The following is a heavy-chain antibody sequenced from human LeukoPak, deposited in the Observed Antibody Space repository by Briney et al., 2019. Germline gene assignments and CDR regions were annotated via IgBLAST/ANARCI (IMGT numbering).Heavy chain of an antibody. CDR1: GFTVSSNY. V-gene: IGHV3-53*01. CDR3: ARASMVRGVIPYY. CDR2: IYSGGST. Sequence: GGSLRLSCAASGFTVSSNYMSWVRQAPGKGLEWVSVIYSGGSTYYADSVKGRFTISRDNSKNTPYLQMNSLRAEDTAVYYCARASMVRGVIPYYWGQGTLVTVSS. D-gene: IGHD3-10*01. J-gene: IGHJ4*02.